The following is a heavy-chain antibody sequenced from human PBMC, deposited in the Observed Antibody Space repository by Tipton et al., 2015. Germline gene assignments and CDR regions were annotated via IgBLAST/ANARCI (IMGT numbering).Heavy chain of an antibody. CDR1: GGFISSGGYY. CDR2: IFYSGRT. J-gene: IGHJ4*02. CDR3: ARAPYRAMVTSFFDY. Sequence: TLSLTCTVSGGFISSGGYYWSWIRQHPGKGLEWIGYIFYSGRTYYNPSLKSRISMSVDTSKNQFSLKLGSVTVADTAVYYCARAPYRAMVTSFFDYWGQGTLVTVSS. D-gene: IGHD5-18*01. V-gene: IGHV4-31*03.